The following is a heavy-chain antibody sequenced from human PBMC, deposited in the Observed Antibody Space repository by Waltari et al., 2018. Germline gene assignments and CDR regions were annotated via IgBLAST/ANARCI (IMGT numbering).Heavy chain of an antibody. Sequence: QVQLQESGPGLVKPSATLSLSCPVPGASLPTYHWSWFRRPPGKGLEYIGYIHDSGDTNYSPSLRSRVSMSLDTSKNQFSLKISSVTAADSAVYYCARVHGSESPLAWGTDVWGQGTAVTVSS. J-gene: IGHJ6*02. V-gene: IGHV4-59*01. CDR2: IHDSGDT. CDR1: GASLPTYH. D-gene: IGHD2-21*01. CDR3: ARVHGSESPLAWGTDV.